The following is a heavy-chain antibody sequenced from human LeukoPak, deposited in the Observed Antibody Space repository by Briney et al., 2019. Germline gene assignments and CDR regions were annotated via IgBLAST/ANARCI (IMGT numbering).Heavy chain of an antibody. V-gene: IGHV4-61*08. Sequence: PSETLSLTCTVSGGSVSSAGYYWSWIRQPPGKGLEWIGYIYYSGSTNYNPSLRSRVTISVDTSKNQFSLRLSSVTAADTAVYYCTRHDYLGYTYGQGALDYWGQGTLVTVSS. CDR3: TRHDYLGYTYGQGALDY. CDR2: IYYSGST. CDR1: GGSVSSAGYY. D-gene: IGHD5-18*01. J-gene: IGHJ4*02.